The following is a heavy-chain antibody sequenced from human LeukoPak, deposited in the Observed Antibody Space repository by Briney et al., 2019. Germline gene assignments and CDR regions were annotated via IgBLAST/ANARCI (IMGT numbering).Heavy chain of an antibody. CDR3: ARDYYDSSGIDY. Sequence: SVKVSCKASGGTFSSYAISWVRQAPGQGLEWMGGIIPIFGTANYAQKFQGRVTITADESTSIAYMELSSLRSEDTAVYYCARDYYDSSGIDYWGQGTLVTVSS. J-gene: IGHJ4*02. CDR1: GGTFSSYA. V-gene: IGHV1-69*01. D-gene: IGHD3-22*01. CDR2: IIPIFGTA.